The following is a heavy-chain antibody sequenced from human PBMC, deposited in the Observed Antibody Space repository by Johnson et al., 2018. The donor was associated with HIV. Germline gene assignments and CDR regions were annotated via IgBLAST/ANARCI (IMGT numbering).Heavy chain of an antibody. Sequence: VQLVESGGGLVQPGGSLRLSCAASGFTFSDYYMNWIRQAPGKGLEWVSGINWNGGSTGYADSVKGRFTISRDNAKNSLYLQINSLRAEDTALYCCARGSGSYYSNAFDIWGQGTMVTVSS. J-gene: IGHJ3*02. V-gene: IGHV3-20*04. CDR3: ARGSGSYYSNAFDI. D-gene: IGHD1-26*01. CDR1: GFTFSDYY. CDR2: INWNGGST.